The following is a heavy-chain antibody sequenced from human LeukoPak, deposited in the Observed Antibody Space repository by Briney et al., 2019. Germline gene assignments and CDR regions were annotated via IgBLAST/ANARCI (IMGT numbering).Heavy chain of an antibody. CDR1: GFTFSDYW. CDR3: ARDRLSNDFDY. Sequence: GGSLRLSCAASGFTFSDYWMNWVRQAPGKGLEWVANIQQDGSEKYYVDSVKGRFTISRDNAKNSLYLQMNSLRAEDTAVYYCARDRLSNDFDYWGQGTLVTVSS. J-gene: IGHJ4*02. CDR2: IQQDGSEK. V-gene: IGHV3-7*01.